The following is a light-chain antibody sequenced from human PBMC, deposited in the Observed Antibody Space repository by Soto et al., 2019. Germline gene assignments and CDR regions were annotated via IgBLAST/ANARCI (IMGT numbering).Light chain of an antibody. J-gene: IGKJ1*01. CDR2: GAS. Sequence: EIMVTQSPATLSVSPGERATLPCRASQSVSSNLAWYQQKPGQAPRRLIYGASTRATGIPARFSGSGSGTEFTLTISSLQSEDFAVYYCQQYNNWPRTFGQGTKVDI. CDR1: QSVSSN. CDR3: QQYNNWPRT. V-gene: IGKV3-15*01.